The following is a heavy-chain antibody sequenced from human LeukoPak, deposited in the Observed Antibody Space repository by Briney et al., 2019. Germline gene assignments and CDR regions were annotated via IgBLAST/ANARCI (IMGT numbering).Heavy chain of an antibody. CDR1: GFTFSRYS. J-gene: IGHJ4*02. V-gene: IGHV3-21*03. D-gene: IGHD2-2*01. Sequence: RPGGSLRLSCAASGFTFSRYSMNWVRQAPGKGLEWVSSISNSSYIYYADSVKGRFTISRDNAKNSLYLQMNSPRAEDTAVYYCARDTRGESDYWGQGTLVTVSS. CDR2: ISNSSYI. CDR3: ARDTRGESDY.